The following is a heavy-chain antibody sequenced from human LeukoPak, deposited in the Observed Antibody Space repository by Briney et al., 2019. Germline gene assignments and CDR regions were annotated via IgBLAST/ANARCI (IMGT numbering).Heavy chain of an antibody. J-gene: IGHJ4*02. V-gene: IGHV1-69*05. CDR3: AFWALQGSGGDYFDY. D-gene: IGHD1-26*01. CDR1: GGTFSSYA. CDR2: IIPIFGTA. Sequence: ASVKVSCKASGGTFSSYAISWVRQAPGQGLEWMGGIIPIFGTANYAQKFQGRVTITTDESTSTAYMELSSLRSEDTAVYYCAFWALQGSGGDYFDYWGQGTLVTVSS.